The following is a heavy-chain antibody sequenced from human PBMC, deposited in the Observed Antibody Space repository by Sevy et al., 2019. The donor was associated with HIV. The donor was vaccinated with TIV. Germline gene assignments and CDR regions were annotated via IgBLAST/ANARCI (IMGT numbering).Heavy chain of an antibody. CDR2: INEDGSTK. V-gene: IGHV3-7*01. J-gene: IGHJ4*02. Sequence: GGSLRLSCAASGFTFTNAWMNWVRQVPGKGLEWVANINEDGSTKYYLDSVKGRFTISRDNAENSVFLQMNSLRVEDTAVYYCVRALLKADSLWGQGTLVTVSS. CDR1: GFTFTNAW. CDR3: VRALLKADSL. D-gene: IGHD1-26*01.